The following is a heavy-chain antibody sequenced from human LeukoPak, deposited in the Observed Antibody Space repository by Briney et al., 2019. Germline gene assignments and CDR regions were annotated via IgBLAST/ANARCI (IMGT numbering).Heavy chain of an antibody. CDR3: ARGTYSSGRIPFDY. D-gene: IGHD6-19*01. Sequence: PSETLSLTCTVSGGSISSYYWSWIRQPPGKGLEWIGYIYYSGSTYYNPSLKSRVTISVDTSKNQFSLKLSSVTAADTAVYYCARGTYSSGRIPFDYWGQGTLVTVSS. CDR2: IYYSGST. J-gene: IGHJ4*02. V-gene: IGHV4-59*01. CDR1: GGSISSYY.